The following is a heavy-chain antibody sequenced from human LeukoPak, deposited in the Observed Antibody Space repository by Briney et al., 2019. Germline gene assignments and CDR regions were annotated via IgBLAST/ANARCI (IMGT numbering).Heavy chain of an antibody. CDR2: ISSSSSTI. J-gene: IGHJ4*02. V-gene: IGHV3-48*01. CDR1: GFTFSSYG. CDR3: ARLFRDYYDSSGAAGPLEFDY. D-gene: IGHD3-22*01. Sequence: PGGTLRLSCAASGFTFSSYGMNWVRRAPGKGLEWVSYISSSSSTIYYADSVKGRFTISRDNAKNSLYLQMNSLRAEDTAVYYCARLFRDYYDSSGAAGPLEFDYWGQGTLVTVSS.